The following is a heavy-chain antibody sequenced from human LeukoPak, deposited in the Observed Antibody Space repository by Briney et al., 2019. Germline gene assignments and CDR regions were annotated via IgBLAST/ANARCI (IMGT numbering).Heavy chain of an antibody. J-gene: IGHJ5*02. CDR3: ARDIPVDSRSSVPKPVRDS. Sequence: GGSLRLSCAASGFTISYNYMSWVRQAPGKGLQWVSVIYSNTSAYYADSVKGRFTISRHNSKNTLYLQMTSLRAEDTAVYYCARDIPVDSRSSVPKPVRDSWGQGTQVTVSS. CDR1: GFTISYNY. D-gene: IGHD6-6*01. CDR2: IYSNTSA. V-gene: IGHV3-53*04.